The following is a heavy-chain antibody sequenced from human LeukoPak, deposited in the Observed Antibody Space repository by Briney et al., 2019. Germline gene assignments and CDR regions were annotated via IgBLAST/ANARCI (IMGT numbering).Heavy chain of an antibody. J-gene: IGHJ4*02. Sequence: SETLSLTCTVSGGSISSYYWSWIRQPAGKGLEWIGRVYTSGDAKYNPSLESRVSMSLDTSKNQFSLKLNSVTAADTAVYYCARYGDPNYYFDYWGQGTLVTVSS. D-gene: IGHD2-21*02. CDR2: VYTSGDA. CDR1: GGSISSYY. CDR3: ARYGDPNYYFDY. V-gene: IGHV4-4*07.